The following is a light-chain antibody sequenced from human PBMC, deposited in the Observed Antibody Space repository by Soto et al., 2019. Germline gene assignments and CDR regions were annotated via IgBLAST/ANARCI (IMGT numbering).Light chain of an antibody. CDR1: QSISNW. Sequence: DIQLTQSPSTLSASVGDRVTITCRVSQSISNWLAWYQQKPGKAPKLLIYEASTLQSGLPSRFSGSGSGTEFTLTISSLQPDDFAPYFCQQYSSFSRRTFGQGTKVEIK. CDR2: EAS. J-gene: IGKJ1*01. CDR3: QQYSSFSRRT. V-gene: IGKV1-5*01.